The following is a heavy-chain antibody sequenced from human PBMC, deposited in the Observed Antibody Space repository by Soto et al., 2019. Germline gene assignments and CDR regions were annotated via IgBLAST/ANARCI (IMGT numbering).Heavy chain of an antibody. CDR1: GFTPTTTP. Sequence: AGSLRLSCAGSGFTPTTTPLSWVRQAPGKGLEWVTTISGTASRTYYVDSVKGRFFISRDNSKNTVTLQMNNLTVDDTAVYYCATSFRYFDNWGQGTRVTSPQ. D-gene: IGHD3-9*01. J-gene: IGHJ4*02. CDR3: ATSFRYFDN. CDR2: ISGTASRT. V-gene: IGHV3-23*01.